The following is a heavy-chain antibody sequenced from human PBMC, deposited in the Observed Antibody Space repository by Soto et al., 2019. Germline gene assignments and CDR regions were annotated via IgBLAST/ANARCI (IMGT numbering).Heavy chain of an antibody. CDR1: GFSISSGYF. D-gene: IGHD3-22*01. CDR3: ARDSSGYYWFDP. CDR2: IYHSGTT. V-gene: IGHV4-38-2*02. J-gene: IGHJ5*02. Sequence: SETLSLTCAVSGFSISSGYFWGCIRQPPGKGPEWLGSIYHSGTTYYNPSVKGRVTISVDTSKNQFSLKMSSVTAADTAVYYCARDSSGYYWFDPWGQGTLVTVSS.